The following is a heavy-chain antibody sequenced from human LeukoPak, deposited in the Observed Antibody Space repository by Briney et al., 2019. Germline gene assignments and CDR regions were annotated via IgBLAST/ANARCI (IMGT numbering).Heavy chain of an antibody. V-gene: IGHV3-23*01. Sequence: PGGSLRLSCAASGFTFSSYAMSWVRQAPGKGLEWVSAISGSGGSTYYADSVKGRFTISRDNSKNTLYLQMNSLRAEDTAVYYCASDPDSIAARRHLDYWGQGTLVTVSS. D-gene: IGHD6-6*01. CDR3: ASDPDSIAARRHLDY. CDR2: ISGSGGST. CDR1: GFTFSSYA. J-gene: IGHJ4*02.